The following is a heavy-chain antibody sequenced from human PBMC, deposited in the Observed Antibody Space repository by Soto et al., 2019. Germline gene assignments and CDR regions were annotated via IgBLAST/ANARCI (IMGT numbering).Heavy chain of an antibody. CDR3: ASVSGQQLVQSRAFDI. D-gene: IGHD6-6*01. J-gene: IGHJ3*02. Sequence: QLQLQESGPGLVKPSETLSLTCTVSGGSISSSSYYWGWIRQPPGKGLEWIGSIYYSGSTYYTLSLKSRVTIAVDTSKSESSLKLVSVTAADTAVYYCASVSGQQLVQSRAFDIWGQGTMVTVSS. CDR2: IYYSGST. CDR1: GGSISSSSYY. V-gene: IGHV4-39*01.